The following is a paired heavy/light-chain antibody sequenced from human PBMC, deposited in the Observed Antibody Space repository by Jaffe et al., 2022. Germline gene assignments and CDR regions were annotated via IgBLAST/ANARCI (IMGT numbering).Light chain of an antibody. CDR1: QSISTY. J-gene: IGKJ2*01. CDR2: AAS. V-gene: IGKV1-39*01. CDR3: QQSYRPLPYT. Sequence: DIQMTQSPSSLSASVGDRVTITCRASQSISTYLNWYQQKPGKAPKPLIYAASSLHSGVPSRFSGGGSGTDFTLTISSLQPEDFATYYCQQSYRPLPYTFGQGTKLEIK.
Heavy chain of an antibody. V-gene: IGHV4-61*02. CDR1: GASISGGSYF. CDR2: MYTTGNT. D-gene: IGHD3-10*01. Sequence: QVQLQESGPGLVKPSQTLSLTCTVSGASISGGSYFWSWIRQPAGKGLEWIGRMYTTGNTNYNPSLRSRVNISVDTSKNQFSLNLSSVTAADTAVYYCAREVRGVRKIVDAFDIWGQGTMVTVSS. CDR3: AREVRGVRKIVDAFDI. J-gene: IGHJ3*02.